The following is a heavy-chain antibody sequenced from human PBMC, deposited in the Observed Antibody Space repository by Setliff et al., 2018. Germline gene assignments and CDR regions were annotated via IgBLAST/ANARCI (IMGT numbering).Heavy chain of an antibody. Sequence: PGGSLRLSCVGSGFSFSTYSMAWVRQAPGKGLQWVSGIYGGGGSSGSLIYYADSVKGRFTISRDNPKNSLYLQMNSLRAEDTAVYYCARVRSSLAVPGSADYWGQGTLVTVSS. CDR3: ARVRSSLAVPGSADY. CDR1: GFSFSTYS. D-gene: IGHD6-19*01. CDR2: IYGGGGSSGSLI. J-gene: IGHJ4*02. V-gene: IGHV3-21*01.